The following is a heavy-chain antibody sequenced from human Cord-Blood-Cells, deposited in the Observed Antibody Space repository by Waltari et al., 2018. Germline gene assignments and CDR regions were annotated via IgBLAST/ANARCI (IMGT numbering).Heavy chain of an antibody. D-gene: IGHD5-12*01. CDR3: ARGGGRDMRDGYNDY. V-gene: IGHV3-53*01. CDR2: VYSGGST. CDR1: GLTVSSNY. J-gene: IGHJ4*02. Sequence: EVQLVASGGGLIQPGGSLRLSCSASGLTVSSNYMCLVRHAPGKGLELVSVVYSGGSTYYADSVKGRFTISRDNSKNTLYLQMNSRRAEDTAVYYCARGGGRDMRDGYNDYWGQGTLVTVSS.